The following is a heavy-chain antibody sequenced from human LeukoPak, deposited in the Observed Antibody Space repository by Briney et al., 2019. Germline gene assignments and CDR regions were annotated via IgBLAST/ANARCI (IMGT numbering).Heavy chain of an antibody. CDR2: IIPIFGTA. CDR3: AAARAITGIYGSDY. D-gene: IGHD1-20*01. V-gene: IGHV1-69*05. CDR1: GGTFSSYA. J-gene: IGHJ4*02. Sequence: SVKVSCKASGGTFSSYAISWVRQARGQGLEWMGRIIPIFGTANYAQKFQGRVTITTDESTSTAYMELSSLRSEDTAVYYCAAARAITGIYGSDYWGQGTLVTVSS.